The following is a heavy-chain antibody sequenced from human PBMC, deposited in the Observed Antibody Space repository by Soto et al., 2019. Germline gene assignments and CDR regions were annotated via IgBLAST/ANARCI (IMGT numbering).Heavy chain of an antibody. CDR2: ISGSDGRT. D-gene: IGHD5-18*01. J-gene: IGHJ4*02. Sequence: GGSLRLSSAASGFTFSSYAMSWVRQAPGKGLEWVSTISGSDGRTYSTDSVKGRFTISRDNSRNTAYLQMNSLRVEDTAVYYCAKGVSQYTPLALFDYWGRGTLVTV. CDR1: GFTFSSYA. CDR3: AKGVSQYTPLALFDY. V-gene: IGHV3-23*01.